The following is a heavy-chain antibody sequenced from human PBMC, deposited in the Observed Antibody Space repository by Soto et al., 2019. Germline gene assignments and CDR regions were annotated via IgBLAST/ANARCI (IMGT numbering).Heavy chain of an antibody. CDR3: AREGNLGRWLQPLDF. V-gene: IGHV4-59*01. CDR2: IHYNGNT. Sequence: PPETLHPTCPVPGESIGAYSWCWVRPPLGKGLEWIGNIHYNGNTKYRPSLKSRVTMSVDTSKNHFSLRLISVTAADTAIYFCAREGNLGRWLQPLDFWGQGTLVTVSS. CDR1: GESIGAYS. J-gene: IGHJ4*02. D-gene: IGHD5-12*01.